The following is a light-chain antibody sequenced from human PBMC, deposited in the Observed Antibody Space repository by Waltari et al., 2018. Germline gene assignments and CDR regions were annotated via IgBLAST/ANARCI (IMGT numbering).Light chain of an antibody. Sequence: QSALSQPLSVSGSPGQSVTISCTGTSNDVGGYYYVSWFQQFPGKAPGLIIYDVTRRHSGVPDRFSGSKSGNTASLTISGLQVEDESTYYCCSRAGTYTWLFGGGTKVTVL. CDR3: CSRAGTYTWL. V-gene: IGLV2-11*01. CDR1: SNDVGGYYY. J-gene: IGLJ2*01. CDR2: DVT.